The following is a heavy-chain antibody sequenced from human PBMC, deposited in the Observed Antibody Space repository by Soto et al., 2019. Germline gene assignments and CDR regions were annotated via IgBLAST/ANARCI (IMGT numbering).Heavy chain of an antibody. V-gene: IGHV1-18*01. CDR3: ARDVGYSSTWEI. D-gene: IGHD6-13*01. Sequence: QVQLVQSGAEVKKPGASVKVSCKASGYTFTSYGISWVRQAPGQGREWMGWISAYNGNTNYAQKLQGRVTMTTDTSTSKAFMELRSLRSDATAVYYCARDVGYSSTWEIWGQGTMVTVSS. J-gene: IGHJ3*02. CDR1: GYTFTSYG. CDR2: ISAYNGNT.